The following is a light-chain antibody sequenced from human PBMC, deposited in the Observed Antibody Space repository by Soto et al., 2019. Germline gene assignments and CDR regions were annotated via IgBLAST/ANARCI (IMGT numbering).Light chain of an antibody. CDR3: AAWDDSLNGVV. Sequence: QSVLTQPPSASWTPGQRVTISCSGSSSNIGSNTVNWYQQLPGTAPKLLIYSNNQRPSGVPDRFSGSKSGTSASLAISGLQSEDEAHYYCAAWDDSLNGVVFGGGTKVTFL. J-gene: IGLJ2*01. CDR1: SSNIGSNT. V-gene: IGLV1-44*01. CDR2: SNN.